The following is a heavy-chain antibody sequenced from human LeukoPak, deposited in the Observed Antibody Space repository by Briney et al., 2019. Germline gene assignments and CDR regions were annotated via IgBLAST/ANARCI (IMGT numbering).Heavy chain of an antibody. V-gene: IGHV1-46*01. J-gene: IGHJ4*02. CDR3: ARDMHYTGEGI. CDR1: GYTFTSYY. CDR2: INPSGGST. D-gene: IGHD2-2*02. Sequence: ASVKVSCKASGYTFTSYYMHWVRQPPGQGLEWMGIINPSGGSTSYAQKFQGRVTMTRDMSTSTVYMELSSLRSEDTAVYYCARDMHYTGEGIWGQGTLVTVSS.